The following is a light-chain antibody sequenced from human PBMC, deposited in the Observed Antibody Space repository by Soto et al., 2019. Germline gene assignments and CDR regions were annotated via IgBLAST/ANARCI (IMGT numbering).Light chain of an antibody. Sequence: QSVLTQPASVSGSPGQSITISCTGTSSDVGSYNLVSWYQQHPGKAPKLMIYEGSKRPSGVSNRFSGSKSGNTASLTISGLQAEDEADYYCCSYAGSSTDVVFGGGNKVTVL. CDR2: EGS. CDR3: CSYAGSSTDVV. V-gene: IGLV2-23*01. CDR1: SSDVGSYNL. J-gene: IGLJ2*01.